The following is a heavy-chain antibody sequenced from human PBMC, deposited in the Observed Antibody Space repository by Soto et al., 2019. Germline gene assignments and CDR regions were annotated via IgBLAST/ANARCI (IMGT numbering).Heavy chain of an antibody. CDR2: INHSGST. D-gene: IGHD3-10*01. CDR3: ARGPYYYGSGGWDY. Sequence: SETLSLACAVYVGSFSGYYWSWIRQPPGKGLEWIGEINHSGSTNYNPSLKSRVTISVDTSKNQFSLKLSSVTAADTAVYYCARGPYYYGSGGWDYWGQGTLVTVSS. J-gene: IGHJ4*02. V-gene: IGHV4-34*01. CDR1: VGSFSGYY.